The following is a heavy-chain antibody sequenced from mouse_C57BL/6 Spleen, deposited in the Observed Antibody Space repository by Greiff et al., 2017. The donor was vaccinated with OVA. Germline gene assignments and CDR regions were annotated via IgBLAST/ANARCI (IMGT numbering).Heavy chain of an antibody. D-gene: IGHD2-4*01. CDR3: ARWGNDYVAWFAY. J-gene: IGHJ3*01. CDR2: IDPSDSYT. Sequence: QVQLKQPGAELVKPGASVKLSCKASGYTFTSYWMQWVKQRPGQGLEWIGEIDPSDSYTNYNQKFKGKATLTVDTSSSTAYMQLSSLTSEDSAVYYCARWGNDYVAWFAYWGQGTLVTVSA. CDR1: GYTFTSYW. V-gene: IGHV1-50*01.